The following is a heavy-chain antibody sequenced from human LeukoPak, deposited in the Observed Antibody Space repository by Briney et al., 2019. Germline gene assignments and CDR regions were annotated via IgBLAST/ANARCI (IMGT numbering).Heavy chain of an antibody. D-gene: IGHD4-11*01. Sequence: PGGSLRLSCAASGFTFSNAWMSWVRQAPGKGLEWVANIKLDGSEKNYVDSVRGRFTISRDNAKNSLFLQMNSLRAEDTAVYYCARREYSTIRYWGQGTPVTVSS. CDR3: ARREYSTIRY. CDR1: GFTFSNAW. J-gene: IGHJ4*02. CDR2: IKLDGSEK. V-gene: IGHV3-7*05.